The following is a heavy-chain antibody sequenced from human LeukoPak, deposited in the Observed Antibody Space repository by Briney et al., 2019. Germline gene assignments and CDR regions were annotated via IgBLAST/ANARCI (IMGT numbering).Heavy chain of an antibody. J-gene: IGHJ4*02. Sequence: GESLKISCKGSGYDFTAHWIAWVRQKPGKGLEWMGNINAANSDTTYSPSFQGQVTLSVDKSISTAYLQLSSLKASDTAMYYCGRHYSYYWFGYWGQRSPVTVSS. CDR1: GYDFTAHW. D-gene: IGHD3-10*01. CDR2: INAANSDT. CDR3: GRHYSYYWFGY. V-gene: IGHV5-51*01.